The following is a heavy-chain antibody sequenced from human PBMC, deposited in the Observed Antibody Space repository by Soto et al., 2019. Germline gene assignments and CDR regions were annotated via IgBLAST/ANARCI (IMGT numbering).Heavy chain of an antibody. CDR1: GFTFSSYG. D-gene: IGHD3-3*01. CDR2: IWYDGSNK. Sequence: GGSLRLSCAASGFTFSSYGMHWVRQAPGKGLEWVAVIWYDGSNKYYADSVKGRFTISRDNSKNTLYLQMNSLRAEDTAVYYCARDYRQDFWSGRYYYYYGMDVWGQGTRVNGSS. V-gene: IGHV3-33*01. J-gene: IGHJ6*02. CDR3: ARDYRQDFWSGRYYYYYGMDV.